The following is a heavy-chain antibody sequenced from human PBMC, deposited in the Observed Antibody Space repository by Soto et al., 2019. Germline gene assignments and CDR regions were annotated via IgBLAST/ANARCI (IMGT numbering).Heavy chain of an antibody. CDR3: AKKAGIAAAGISYFDY. CDR2: ISGSGGST. CDR1: GFTFSSYA. V-gene: IGHV3-23*01. D-gene: IGHD6-13*01. Sequence: GGSLRLSCAASGFTFSSYAMSWVRQAPGKGLEWVSAISGSGGSTYYADSVKGRFTISRDNSKNTLYLQMNSLRAEDTAVYYCAKKAGIAAAGISYFDYWGQGTLVTVSS. J-gene: IGHJ4*02.